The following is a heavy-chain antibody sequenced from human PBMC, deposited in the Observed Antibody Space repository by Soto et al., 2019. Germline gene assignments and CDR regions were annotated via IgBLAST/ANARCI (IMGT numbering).Heavy chain of an antibody. CDR3: ASRRGYSAHLVDY. J-gene: IGHJ4*02. CDR2: IIPIFGTA. Sequence: GASVKVSCKASGGAFSSYAISWVRQAPGQGLEWMGGIIPIFGTANYAQKFQGRVTITADESTSTAYMELSSLRFEDTAVYYCASRRGYSAHLVDYWGQGTLVTVSS. CDR1: GGAFSSYA. D-gene: IGHD5-12*01. V-gene: IGHV1-69*13.